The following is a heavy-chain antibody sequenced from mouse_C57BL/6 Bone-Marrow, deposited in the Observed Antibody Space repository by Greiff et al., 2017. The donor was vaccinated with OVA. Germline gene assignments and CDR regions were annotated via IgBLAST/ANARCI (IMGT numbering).Heavy chain of an antibody. V-gene: IGHV1-64*01. CDR2: IHPNSGST. CDR3: ARDYYGSSPHWYFDV. D-gene: IGHD1-1*01. Sequence: QVQLQQPGAELVKPGASVKLSCKASGYTFTSYWMHWVKQRPGQGLEWIGMIHPNSGSTNYNEKFKSKATLTVDKPSSTAYMQLSSLTSEDSAVYYCARDYYGSSPHWYFDVWGTGTTVTVSS. J-gene: IGHJ1*03. CDR1: GYTFTSYW.